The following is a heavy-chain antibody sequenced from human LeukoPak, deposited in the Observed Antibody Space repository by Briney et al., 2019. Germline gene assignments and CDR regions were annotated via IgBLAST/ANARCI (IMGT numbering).Heavy chain of an antibody. CDR2: MHPNSGNT. CDR3: ARDYYYDSSGHKSGYFDL. J-gene: IGHJ2*01. CDR1: GYIFTSYN. Sequence: ASVKVSCKASGYIFTSYNINWVRQATGQGLELMGWMHPNSGNTVYAQKLQGRVTMTRNTSISTAYMELSSLRSEDTAVYYCARDYYYDSSGHKSGYFDLWGRGTLVTVSS. D-gene: IGHD3-22*01. V-gene: IGHV1-8*01.